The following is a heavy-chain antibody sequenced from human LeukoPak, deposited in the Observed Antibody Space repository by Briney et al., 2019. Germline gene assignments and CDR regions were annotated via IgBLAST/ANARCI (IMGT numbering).Heavy chain of an antibody. CDR1: GFTFSNYA. D-gene: IGHD4-23*01. J-gene: IGHJ4*02. V-gene: IGHV3-23*01. CDR2: ISGSGGST. Sequence: GGSLRLSCAAYGFTFSNYAMTWVRQAPGKGLEWVSAISGSGGSTFYADSGKGRFTISRDNSKNTLYLQMNSLRAEDTAVYYCAKERKLLPFDCWGQGTLVTVSS. CDR3: AKERKLLPFDC.